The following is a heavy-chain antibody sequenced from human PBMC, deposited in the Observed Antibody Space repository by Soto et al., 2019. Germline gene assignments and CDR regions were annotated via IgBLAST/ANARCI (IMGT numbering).Heavy chain of an antibody. V-gene: IGHV4-34*01. CDR3: ARVRDWFDP. CDR1: GGSFSGYY. CDR2: IDHSGYT. D-gene: IGHD3-3*01. J-gene: IGHJ5*02. Sequence: KTSETLSLTCAVYGGSFSGYYWNWIRQPPGKGLEWIGEIDHSGYTNYNPSLKSRVTTSVDTSKNQFSLRLTSVTAADTAVYYCARVRDWFDPWSQGTLATVSS.